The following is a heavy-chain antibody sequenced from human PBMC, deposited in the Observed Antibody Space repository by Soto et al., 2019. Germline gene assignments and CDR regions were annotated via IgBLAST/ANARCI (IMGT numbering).Heavy chain of an antibody. CDR3: ARDSLPTYYYGMDV. Sequence: QVQLQESGPGLVKPSQTLSLTCTVSGGSISSGGYYWSWIRQHPGKGLEWIGYIYYSGSTYYNPPLKSRVTISVDTSKNQFALKLSSVTAADTAVYYCARDSLPTYYYGMDVWGQGTTVTVSS. V-gene: IGHV4-31*03. CDR2: IYYSGST. J-gene: IGHJ6*02. CDR1: GGSISSGGYY.